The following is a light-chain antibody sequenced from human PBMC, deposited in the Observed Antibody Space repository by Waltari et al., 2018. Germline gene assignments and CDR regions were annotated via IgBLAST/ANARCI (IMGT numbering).Light chain of an antibody. CDR2: QVT. CDR3: CSYAGLGIYV. Sequence: QSGLTQPASVSGSPGQSTTISCTGPSSVVGHYNLVSWCQQYPGKAPKLMVYQVTKRTSGVSERLSGSKSGNTAALTSYGLQSEDEADYYCCSYAGLGIYVFGTGTKVTVL. J-gene: IGLJ1*01. V-gene: IGLV2-23*02. CDR1: SSVVGHYNL.